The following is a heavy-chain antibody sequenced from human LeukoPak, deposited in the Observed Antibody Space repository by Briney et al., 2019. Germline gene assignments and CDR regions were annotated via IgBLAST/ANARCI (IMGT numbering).Heavy chain of an antibody. CDR2: ISYDGSNK. CDR1: GFTFSSYG. Sequence: GRSLRLSCAASGFTFSSYGMHWVRQAPGKGLEWVAVISYDGSNKYYADSVKGRFTISRDNSKNTLYLQMNSLRAEDTAVYYCAKVYGRGYGSGSYFVYWGQGTLVTVSS. V-gene: IGHV3-30*18. J-gene: IGHJ4*02. CDR3: AKVYGRGYGSGSYFVY. D-gene: IGHD3-10*01.